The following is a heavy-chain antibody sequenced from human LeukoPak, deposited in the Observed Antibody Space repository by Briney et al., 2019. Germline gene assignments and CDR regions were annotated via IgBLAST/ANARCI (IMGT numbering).Heavy chain of an antibody. CDR1: GFTFSSYW. CDR2: IKQDGSEK. V-gene: IGHV3-7*01. Sequence: GGSLRLSCAASGFTFSSYWMSWVRQAPGKGLEWVANIKQDGSEKYYADSVKGRFTISRDNSKNTLYLQMNSLRAEDTAVYYCARSWFGELISMDVWGKGTTVTISS. J-gene: IGHJ6*03. CDR3: ARSWFGELISMDV. D-gene: IGHD3-10*01.